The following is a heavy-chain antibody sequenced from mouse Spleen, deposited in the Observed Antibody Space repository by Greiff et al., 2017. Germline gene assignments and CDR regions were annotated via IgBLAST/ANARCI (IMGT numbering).Heavy chain of an antibody. CDR2: IDPETGGT. D-gene: IGHD1-3*01. CDR1: GYTFTDYE. CDR3: TRYNRFAY. V-gene: IGHV1-15*01. Sequence: QVQLKESGAELVRPGASVTLSCKASGYTFTDYEMHWVKQTPVHGLEWIGAIDPETGGTAYNQKFKGKAIPTADKSSSTAYMELRSLTSEDSAVYYCTRYNRFAYWGQGTLVTVSA. J-gene: IGHJ3*01.